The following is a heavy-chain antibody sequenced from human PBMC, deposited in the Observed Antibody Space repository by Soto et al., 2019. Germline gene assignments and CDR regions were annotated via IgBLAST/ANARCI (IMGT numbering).Heavy chain of an antibody. CDR3: AKVRASYLSASYFYYGLEV. Sequence: GGSLRLSCAASGFTFSHYVLSWVRQAPGGGLEWVSSISGSGSSVYLADSVRGRFAMSRDLSTNTVSLQMNSLTVEDTAIYYCAKVRASYLSASYFYYGLEVWGQGTTVTVSS. CDR1: GFTFSHYV. J-gene: IGHJ6*02. CDR2: ISGSGSSV. V-gene: IGHV3-23*01. D-gene: IGHD2-21*01.